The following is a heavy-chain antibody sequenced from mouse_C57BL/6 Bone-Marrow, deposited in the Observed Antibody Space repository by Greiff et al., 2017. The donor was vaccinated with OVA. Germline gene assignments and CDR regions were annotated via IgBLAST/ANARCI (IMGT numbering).Heavy chain of an antibody. CDR3: AGGRLRHFDC. CDR2: IYPGSGNT. D-gene: IGHD2-4*01. J-gene: IGHJ2*01. Sequence: VQLQQSGAELVRPGASVKLSCKASGYTFTDYYINWVKQRPGQGLEWIARIYPGSGNTYYNEKFKGKATLTAEKSSSTAYMQLSSLTSEDSAVYVCAGGRLRHFDCWGRGTTLTVSS. V-gene: IGHV1-76*01. CDR1: GYTFTDYY.